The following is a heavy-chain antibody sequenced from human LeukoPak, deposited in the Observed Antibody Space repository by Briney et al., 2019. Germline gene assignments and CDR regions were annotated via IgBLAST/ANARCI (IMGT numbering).Heavy chain of an antibody. J-gene: IGHJ4*02. CDR3: AKESGISGKLYFDY. CDR2: IIYHGGST. Sequence: WGSLTLTCAASGCTISSYNLCWVGQAPPRGGEWVSGIIYHGGSTYYADSLKGRFTISIDNSKNPLYLQMNGLRAGDTAVYYCAKESGISGKLYFDYWGRGTLVTVSS. CDR1: GCTISSYN. V-gene: IGHV3-23*01. D-gene: IGHD3-10*01.